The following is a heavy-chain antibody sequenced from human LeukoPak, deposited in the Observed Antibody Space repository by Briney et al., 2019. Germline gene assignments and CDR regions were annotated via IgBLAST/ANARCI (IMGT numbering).Heavy chain of an antibody. CDR1: GGSISSSSYY. V-gene: IGHV4-39*01. Sequence: SETLSLTCTVSGGSISSSSYYWGWIRQPPGKGLEWIGSIYYSGSTYYIPSLKSRVTISVDTSKNQFSLKVSSVTAADTAVYYCARRYCSSTSCYRPPGAFDIWGQGTMVTVSS. CDR3: ARRYCSSTSCYRPPGAFDI. D-gene: IGHD2-2*01. J-gene: IGHJ3*02. CDR2: IYYSGST.